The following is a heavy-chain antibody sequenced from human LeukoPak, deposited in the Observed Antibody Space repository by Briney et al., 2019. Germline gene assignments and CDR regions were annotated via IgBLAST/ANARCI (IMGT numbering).Heavy chain of an antibody. Sequence: PSETLSLTCTVSTDSITNYFWSWLRQPQGKGREWIGYTYYTGKTNYKTSLKRRVTMSVNTSTNPFSMRLRPVAAATPAVYYCARGRVAYSAYYFDHWGRGTLVTVSS. V-gene: IGHV4-59*01. CDR1: TDSITNYF. CDR3: ARGRVAYSAYYFDH. CDR2: TYYTGKT. D-gene: IGHD2-15*01. J-gene: IGHJ4*02.